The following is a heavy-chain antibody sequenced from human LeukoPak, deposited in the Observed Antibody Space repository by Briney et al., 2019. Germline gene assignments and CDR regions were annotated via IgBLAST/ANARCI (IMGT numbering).Heavy chain of an antibody. D-gene: IGHD5-12*01. J-gene: IGHJ4*02. CDR3: ARNRGWLQFDY. CDR2: IREERGQE. V-gene: IGHV3-7*03. CDR1: GLTVSNHW. Sequence: GGSLRLSCVASGLTVSNHWMSWVRQAPGKGLEWVANIREERGQEYYVDSVKGRFTISRDNAKTSLYLQMDSLRAEDTAVYYCARNRGWLQFDYWGQGTLVTVSS.